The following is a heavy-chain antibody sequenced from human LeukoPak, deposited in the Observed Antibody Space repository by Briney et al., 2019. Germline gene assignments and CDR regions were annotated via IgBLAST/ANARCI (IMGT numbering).Heavy chain of an antibody. CDR3: AGGPPYCSSTSCRFLDY. Sequence: ASVKVSCKASGYTFTGYYMHWVRQAPGQGLEWMGWINPNSGGTNYAQKFQGRVTMIRDTSISTAYMELSRLRSDDTAVYYCAGGPPYCSSTSCRFLDYWGQGTLVTVSS. CDR1: GYTFTGYY. CDR2: INPNSGGT. J-gene: IGHJ4*02. V-gene: IGHV1-2*02. D-gene: IGHD2-2*01.